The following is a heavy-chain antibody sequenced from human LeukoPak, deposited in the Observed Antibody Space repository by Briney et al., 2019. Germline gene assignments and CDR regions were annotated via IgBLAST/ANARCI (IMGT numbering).Heavy chain of an antibody. V-gene: IGHV1-18*01. D-gene: IGHD3-10*02. J-gene: IGHJ4*02. CDR3: ARDRATVGYYYVFAY. CDR1: GYTFTSYG. CDR2: ISAYNGNT. Sequence: ASVNVSCKASGYTFTSYGISWVRQAPGQGLEWMGWISAYNGNTNYAQKLQGRVTMTTDTSTSTAYMELRSLRSDDTAVYYCARDRATVGYYYVFAYWGQGTLVTVSS.